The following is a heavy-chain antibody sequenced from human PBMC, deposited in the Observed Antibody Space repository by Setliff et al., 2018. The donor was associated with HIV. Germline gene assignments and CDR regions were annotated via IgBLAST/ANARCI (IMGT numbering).Heavy chain of an antibody. CDR2: INHSGST. V-gene: IGHV4-34*01. D-gene: IGHD3-3*01. CDR3: ARDRSDYYNLPGYFDH. J-gene: IGHJ4*02. CDR1: GGSFSGYD. Sequence: SETLSLTCAVYGGSFSGYDWSWIRQPPGKGLEWIGEINHSGSTNYNPSLKSRVTISVDTSKNQFSLKLYSVTAADTAVYYCARDRSDYYNLPGYFDHWGQGTPVTVSS.